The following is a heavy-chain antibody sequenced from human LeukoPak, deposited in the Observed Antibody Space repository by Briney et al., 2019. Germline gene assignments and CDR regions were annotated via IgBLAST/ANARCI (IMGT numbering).Heavy chain of an antibody. J-gene: IGHJ4*02. V-gene: IGHV3-30-3*01. Sequence: SGGSLRLSCAASGFTFSSYAIHWVRQAPGKGLEWVSVISEDGNYKYYADSVTGRFTVSRDDSQSMLFLQMNSLRPEDTAVYYCARVLGAGYGGTNLAYWGQGTLVNVSS. D-gene: IGHD4-23*01. CDR1: GFTFSSYA. CDR3: ARVLGAGYGGTNLAY. CDR2: ISEDGNYK.